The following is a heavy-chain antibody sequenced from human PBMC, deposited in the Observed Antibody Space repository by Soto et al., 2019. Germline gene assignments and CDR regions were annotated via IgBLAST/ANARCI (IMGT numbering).Heavy chain of an antibody. D-gene: IGHD3-9*01. J-gene: IGHJ4*02. Sequence: ESGGGVVQPGRSLRLSCAASGFIFSGYAMHWVRQAPGKGLEWVAVISYDGNTQYYADSVKGRFTVSRDNSNNMLYVQMNNLRDEDTAMYYCAKETNAYEINFWGQRTLVTVSS. CDR2: ISYDGNTQ. CDR3: AKETNAYEINF. CDR1: GFIFSGYA. V-gene: IGHV3-30-3*02.